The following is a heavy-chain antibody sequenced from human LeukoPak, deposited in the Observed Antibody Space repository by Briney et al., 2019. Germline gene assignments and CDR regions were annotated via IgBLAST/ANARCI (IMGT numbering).Heavy chain of an antibody. V-gene: IGHV1-46*01. Sequence: ASVKVSCKASGYTFTSYYMHWVRQAPGQGLEWMGIINPSGGSTSYAQKFQGRVTMTRNTSISTAYMELSSLRSEDTAVYYCARGITMVRGVIIGSYYYYMDVWGKGTTVTISS. CDR1: GYTFTSYY. CDR2: INPSGGST. CDR3: ARGITMVRGVIIGSYYYYMDV. D-gene: IGHD3-10*01. J-gene: IGHJ6*03.